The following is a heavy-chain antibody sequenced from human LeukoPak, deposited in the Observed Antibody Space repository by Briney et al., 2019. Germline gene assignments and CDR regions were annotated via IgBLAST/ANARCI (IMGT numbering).Heavy chain of an antibody. CDR1: GFTFSSYG. Sequence: PGGSLRLSCAASGFTFSSYGMHWVRQAPGKGLEWVAFIRYDGSNKYYADSVKGRFTISRDNSKNTLYLQMNSLRAEDTAVYYCAKQYYYVSSGYYYVPHHGDAFDIWGQGTMVTVSS. J-gene: IGHJ3*02. D-gene: IGHD3-22*01. V-gene: IGHV3-30*02. CDR2: IRYDGSNK. CDR3: AKQYYYVSSGYYYVPHHGDAFDI.